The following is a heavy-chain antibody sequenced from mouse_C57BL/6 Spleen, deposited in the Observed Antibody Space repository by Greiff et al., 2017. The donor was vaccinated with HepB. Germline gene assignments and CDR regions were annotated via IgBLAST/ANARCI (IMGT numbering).Heavy chain of an antibody. CDR2: IYPGDGDT. V-gene: IGHV1-82*01. CDR1: GYAFSSSW. CDR3: ARGTMVTTGSFAY. J-gene: IGHJ3*01. D-gene: IGHD2-2*01. Sequence: QVQLQQSGPELVKPGASVKISCKASGYAFSSSWMNWVKQRPGKGLEWIGRIYPGDGDTNYNGKFKGKATLTADKSSSTAYMQLSSLTSEDSAVYFCARGTMVTTGSFAYWGQGTLVTVSA.